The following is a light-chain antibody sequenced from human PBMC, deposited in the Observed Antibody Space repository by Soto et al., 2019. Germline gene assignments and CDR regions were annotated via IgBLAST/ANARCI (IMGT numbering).Light chain of an antibody. CDR3: QQTYTIPLT. CDR2: AAS. V-gene: IGKV1-39*01. Sequence: DIQMTQSPSSLSASVGDRVTITCRASQSISTYLNWYHQKPGKAPKLLIFAASNLQSGAPSRFTGRGSGTDFTLTISSLQPEDFATYYCQQTYTIPLTFGGGTKVEI. CDR1: QSISTY. J-gene: IGKJ4*01.